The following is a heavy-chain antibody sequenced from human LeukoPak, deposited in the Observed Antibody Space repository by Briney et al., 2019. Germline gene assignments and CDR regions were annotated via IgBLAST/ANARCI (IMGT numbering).Heavy chain of an antibody. CDR3: AKDPIVVVPAAIQSGGID. V-gene: IGHV3-23*01. D-gene: IGHD2-2*01. CDR1: GFTFSSYA. J-gene: IGHJ4*02. CDR2: ISGSGGST. Sequence: GGSLRLSCAASGFTFSSYAMSWVRRAPGKGLEWASAISGSGGSTYYADSVKGRFTISRDNSKNTLYLQMNSLRAEDTAVYYCAKDPIVVVPAAIQSGGIDWGQGTLVTVSS.